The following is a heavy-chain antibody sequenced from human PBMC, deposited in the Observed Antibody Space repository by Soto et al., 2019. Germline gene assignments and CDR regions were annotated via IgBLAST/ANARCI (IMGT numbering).Heavy chain of an antibody. D-gene: IGHD6-19*01. Sequence: SEPLSLRRTVSDGAISSSSYYWTWILQSPERGLEWIGYIHYSGSANYNPSLNSRLTMSVDRSKSQFSMKLASVTAADTAVYYCARGVGGSGLNWFDPWGQGTLVTVSS. CDR1: DGAISSSSYY. CDR2: IHYSGSA. CDR3: ARGVGGSGLNWFDP. V-gene: IGHV4-61*05. J-gene: IGHJ5*02.